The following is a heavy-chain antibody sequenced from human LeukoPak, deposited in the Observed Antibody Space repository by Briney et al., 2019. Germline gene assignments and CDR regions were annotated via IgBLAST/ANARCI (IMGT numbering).Heavy chain of an antibody. Sequence: SETLSLTCTVSGGSISSGDYYWSYIRQPPGKGLEWIGYIYYSGSTYYNPSLKSRVTISVDTSKNQFSLKLSSVTAADTAVYYCARVISDLRDAFDIWGQGTMVTVSS. CDR2: IYYSGST. D-gene: IGHD2-21*02. V-gene: IGHV4-30-4*01. CDR1: GGSISSGDYY. J-gene: IGHJ3*02. CDR3: ARVISDLRDAFDI.